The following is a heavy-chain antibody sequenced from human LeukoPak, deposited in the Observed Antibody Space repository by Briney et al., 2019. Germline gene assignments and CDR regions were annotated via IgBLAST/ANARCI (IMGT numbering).Heavy chain of an antibody. J-gene: IGHJ4*02. CDR3: ARGYHFWSGSATLDY. D-gene: IGHD3-3*01. CDR2: ISSSGITI. Sequence: GGSLRLSCGASGFTFYDYYMSWIREAPGKGLEWVSYISSSGITIYYADSVKGRFSISRDNAKNSLYLQMNSLRAEDTAVYYCARGYHFWSGSATLDYWGQGTLVTVSS. V-gene: IGHV3-11*04. CDR1: GFTFYDYY.